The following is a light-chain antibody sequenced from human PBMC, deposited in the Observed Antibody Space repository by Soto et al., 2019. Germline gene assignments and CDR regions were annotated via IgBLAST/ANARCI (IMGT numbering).Light chain of an antibody. CDR2: ATS. V-gene: IGKV1-39*01. CDR3: QQRGA. CDR1: QSISAY. J-gene: IGKJ1*01. Sequence: DIQMTQSPSSLSASVGDRVTITCRASQSISAYLNWYQQKPGKAPKVLIYATSSLQSGVPSRFSGSGSGTDFTLTISSLQPEDFATYYCQQRGAFGQGTKVDIK.